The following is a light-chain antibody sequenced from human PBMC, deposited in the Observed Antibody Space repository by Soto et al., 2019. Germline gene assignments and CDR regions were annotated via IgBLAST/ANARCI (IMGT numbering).Light chain of an antibody. CDR2: HNN. CDR1: SSNIGSNY. J-gene: IGLJ3*02. CDR3: AAWYDRLSGTV. V-gene: IGLV1-47*02. Sequence: QSVLTQPPSASGTPGQWVTISCSGSSSNIGSNYVYWYQQLQGPATKLLIQHNNHRPSGVPDQFSGSRSGASASLAISGLRSADEDKYYCAAWYDRLSGTVFGGGTQLTVL.